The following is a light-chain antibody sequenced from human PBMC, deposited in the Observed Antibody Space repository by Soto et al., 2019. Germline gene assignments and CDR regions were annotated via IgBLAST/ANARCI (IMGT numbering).Light chain of an antibody. V-gene: IGKV1-39*01. Sequence: DIQMTQSPSSLSASVGDRVTITCRASQSITSYLNWYQQKPGKAPQLLIYAASSLQSGVSSRFSGSGSGTDFTLTISSLQPEDFATYFCQQSYTTPWTFGQGTKGEVK. J-gene: IGKJ1*01. CDR1: QSITSY. CDR3: QQSYTTPWT. CDR2: AAS.